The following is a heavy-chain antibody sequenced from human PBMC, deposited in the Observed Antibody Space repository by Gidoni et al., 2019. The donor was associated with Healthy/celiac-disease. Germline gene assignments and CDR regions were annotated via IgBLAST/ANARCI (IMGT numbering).Heavy chain of an antibody. CDR2: GGST. J-gene: IGHJ4*02. CDR3: ARVGSVVAEKEFDY. V-gene: IGHV3-53*01. Sequence: GGSTYYADSVKGRFTISRDNSKNTLYLQMNSLRAEDTAVYYCARVGSVVAEKEFDYWGQGTLVTVSS. D-gene: IGHD2-15*01.